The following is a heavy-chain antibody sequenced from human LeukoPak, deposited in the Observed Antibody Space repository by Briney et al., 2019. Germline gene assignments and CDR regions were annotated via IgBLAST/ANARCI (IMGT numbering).Heavy chain of an antibody. J-gene: IGHJ4*02. CDR1: GYTFTSYG. CDR3: ARDLYYYDSSGWIPFDY. D-gene: IGHD3-22*01. CDR2: ISAYNGNT. Sequence: GASVKVSCMSSGYTFTSYGISWVRQAPGQGLEWMGWISAYNGNTNYAQKLQGRVTMTTDTSTSTAYMELRSLRSDDTAVYYCARDLYYYDSSGWIPFDYWGQGTLVTVSS. V-gene: IGHV1-18*01.